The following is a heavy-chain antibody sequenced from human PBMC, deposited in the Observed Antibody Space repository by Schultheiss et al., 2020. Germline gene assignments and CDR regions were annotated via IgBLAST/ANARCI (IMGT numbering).Heavy chain of an antibody. J-gene: IGHJ4*02. D-gene: IGHD3-10*01. CDR1: GFTVSSNY. V-gene: IGHV3-53*04. CDR2: IYSGGST. CDR3: ARTSLWFGELYLDY. Sequence: GGSLRLSCAASGFTVSSNYMSWVRQAPGKGLEWVSVIYSGGSTYYADSVKGRFTISRHNSKNTLYLQMNSLRAEDTAVYYCARTSLWFGELYLDYWGQGTLVTVSS.